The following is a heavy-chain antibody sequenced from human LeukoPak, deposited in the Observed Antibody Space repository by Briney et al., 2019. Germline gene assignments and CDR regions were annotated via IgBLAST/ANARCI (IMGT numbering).Heavy chain of an antibody. CDR2: INHSGST. Sequence: SETLSLTCAVYGGSFSGYYWSWIRQPPGKGLEWIGEINHSGSTNYNPSLKSRVTMSVDTSKNQFSLKLSSVTAADTAVYYCARSLNYYYDSSGSFDYWGQGTLVTVSS. J-gene: IGHJ4*02. CDR1: GGSFSGYY. D-gene: IGHD3-22*01. CDR3: ARSLNYYYDSSGSFDY. V-gene: IGHV4-34*01.